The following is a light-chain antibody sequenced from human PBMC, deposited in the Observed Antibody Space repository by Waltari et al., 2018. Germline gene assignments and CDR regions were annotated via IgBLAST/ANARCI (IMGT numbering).Light chain of an antibody. J-gene: IGKJ1*01. CDR3: QQSYSTPRT. CDR1: QSISSY. CDR2: AAS. Sequence: DIRMTQYTSSRSASVGARVTITCRASQSISSYLNWYQQKPGKAPKLLIYAASSLQSGVPSRFSGSGSGTDFTLTISSLQPEDFATYYCQQSYSTPRTFGQGTKVEIK. V-gene: IGKV1-39*01.